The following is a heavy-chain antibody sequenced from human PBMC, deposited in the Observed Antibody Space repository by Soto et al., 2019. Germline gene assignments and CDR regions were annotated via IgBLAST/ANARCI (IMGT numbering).Heavy chain of an antibody. CDR2: ISWNSGSI. D-gene: IGHD6-19*01. CDR1: GFTFDDYA. J-gene: IGHJ4*02. Sequence: EVQLVESGGGLVQPGRSLRLSCAASGFTFDDYAMHWVRQAPGKGLEWVSGISWNSGSIGYADSVKGRFTISRDNAKNSLYLQMNSLRAEDTALYYCAKASGWDKAMGGFDYWGQGTLVTVSS. CDR3: AKASGWDKAMGGFDY. V-gene: IGHV3-9*01.